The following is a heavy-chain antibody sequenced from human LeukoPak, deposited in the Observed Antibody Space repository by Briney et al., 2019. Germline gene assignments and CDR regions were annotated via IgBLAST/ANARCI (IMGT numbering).Heavy chain of an antibody. CDR1: GFTFTNAW. V-gene: IGHV3-15*01. CDR2: IKRKTDGGTI. D-gene: IGHD3-10*01. J-gene: IGHJ4*02. Sequence: GGSLRLSCAASGFTFTNAWMNWVRQAPGKGLEWVGRIKRKTDGGTIDYAAPVKGRFTISRDDSKNTLYLQMNSLKTEDTAVYYCTTAPHNPGMPIDYWGQGTLVTVS. CDR3: TTAPHNPGMPIDY.